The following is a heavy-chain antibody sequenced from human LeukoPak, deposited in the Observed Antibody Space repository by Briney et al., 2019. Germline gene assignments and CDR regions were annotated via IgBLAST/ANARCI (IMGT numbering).Heavy chain of an antibody. D-gene: IGHD2-15*01. V-gene: IGHV4-34*01. CDR3: ARVICSGGSCRFDY. CDR2: INHSGST. J-gene: IGHJ4*02. Sequence: SETLSLTCAVYGGSFSGDYWSWIRQPPGKGLEWIGEINHSGSTNYNPSLKSRVTISVDTSKNHFSLKLSSVTAADTAVYYCARVICSGGSCRFDYWGQGTLVTVSS. CDR1: GGSFSGDY.